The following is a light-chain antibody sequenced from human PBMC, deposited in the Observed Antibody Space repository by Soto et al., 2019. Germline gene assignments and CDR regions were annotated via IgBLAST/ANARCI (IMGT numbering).Light chain of an antibody. V-gene: IGLV2-14*01. CDR1: SSDVGGYNY. CDR2: DVS. CDR3: SSYTSSSTLYV. J-gene: IGLJ1*01. Sequence: QSVLTPPASVSGSLGQSITISCTGTSSDVGGYNYVSWYQQHPGKAPKLMIYDVSNRPSGVSNRFSGSKSGNTASLTISGLQAEDEADYYCSSYTSSSTLYVFGTGTKLTVL.